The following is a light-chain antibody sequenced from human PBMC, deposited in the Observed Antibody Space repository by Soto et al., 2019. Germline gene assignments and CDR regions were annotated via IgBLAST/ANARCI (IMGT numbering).Light chain of an antibody. V-gene: IGLV2-14*03. J-gene: IGLJ2*01. CDR1: SSDVGAYSY. CDR2: DVS. Sequence: QSALTQPASVSGSPGQSITISCTGTSSDVGAYSYVSWYQHHPGKAPKLMIYDVSNRPSGVSNRFSGSKSGNTASLTISGLQAEDEADYYCSSYTSSTTVVFGGGTKLTVL. CDR3: SSYTSSTTVV.